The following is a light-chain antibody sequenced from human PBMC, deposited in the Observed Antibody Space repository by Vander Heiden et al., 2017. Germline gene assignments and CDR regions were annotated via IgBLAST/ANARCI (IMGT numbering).Light chain of an antibody. CDR1: QSVLYESKNKNC. CDR3: QQCFSSPPT. J-gene: IGKJ4*01. Sequence: IVLTQSPASLAVTLGERATIRCRSSQSVLYESKNKNCLAWYQQRPGQPPKLLIYWASTRASGVPDRFSGSGSWTDFTLIINSLQPEDVAIYYCQQCFSSPPTFGGGTRLEI. V-gene: IGKV4-1*01. CDR2: WAS.